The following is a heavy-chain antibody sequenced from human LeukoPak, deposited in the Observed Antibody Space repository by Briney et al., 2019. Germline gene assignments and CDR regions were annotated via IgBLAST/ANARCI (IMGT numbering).Heavy chain of an antibody. Sequence: VVSVKVSCKASGYTFTGYYMHWVRQAPGQGLEWMGWINPNSGGTNYAQEFQGRVTMTRDTSISTAYMELSRLRSDDTAVYYCARVYSNYAGVYPFDYWGQGTLVTVSS. CDR3: ARVYSNYAGVYPFDY. V-gene: IGHV1-2*02. CDR1: GYTFTGYY. CDR2: INPNSGGT. J-gene: IGHJ4*02. D-gene: IGHD4-11*01.